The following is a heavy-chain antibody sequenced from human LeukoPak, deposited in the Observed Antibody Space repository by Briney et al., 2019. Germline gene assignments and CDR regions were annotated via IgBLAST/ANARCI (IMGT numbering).Heavy chain of an antibody. CDR2: ISAYNGNT. J-gene: IGHJ4*02. Sequence: VASVKVSCKASVYTFTSYGISWVRQAPGQGLEWMGWISAYNGNTNYAQKLQGRVTMTTDTSTSTAYMELRSLRSDDTAVYYCARPAGAYYDSSGYYPYYFDYWGQGTLVTVSS. D-gene: IGHD3-22*01. CDR1: VYTFTSYG. V-gene: IGHV1-18*01. CDR3: ARPAGAYYDSSGYYPYYFDY.